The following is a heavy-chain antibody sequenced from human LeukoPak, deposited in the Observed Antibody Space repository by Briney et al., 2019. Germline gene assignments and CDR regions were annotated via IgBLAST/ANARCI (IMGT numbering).Heavy chain of an antibody. Sequence: SETLSLTCTVSGGAISTYYWNWIRQPPGKGLEWIGYVYYNGITNYNPSLKSRVTISLDTSKTQFSLKLNSVTAADTAVYFCARDGPSRPFTIWGQGTLVTVSS. J-gene: IGHJ4*02. CDR3: ARDGPSRPFTI. CDR2: VYYNGIT. V-gene: IGHV4-59*12. D-gene: IGHD5-24*01. CDR1: GGAISTYY.